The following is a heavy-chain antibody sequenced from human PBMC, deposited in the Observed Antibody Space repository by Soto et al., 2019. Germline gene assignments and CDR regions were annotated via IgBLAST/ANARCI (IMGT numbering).Heavy chain of an antibody. CDR2: ISSSSSYI. Sequence: PGGSLRLSCAASGFTFSSYSMNWVRQAPGKGLEWVSSISSSSSYIYYADSVKGRFTISRDNAKNSLNLQMNSLRAEDTAVYYCARDPRIAAIGMDVWGQGTTVTVSS. CDR1: GFTFSSYS. J-gene: IGHJ6*02. CDR3: ARDPRIAAIGMDV. D-gene: IGHD6-13*01. V-gene: IGHV3-21*01.